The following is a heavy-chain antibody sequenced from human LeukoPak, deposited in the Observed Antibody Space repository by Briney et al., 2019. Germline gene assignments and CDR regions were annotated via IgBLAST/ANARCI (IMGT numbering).Heavy chain of an antibody. CDR1: GFTFSSYW. CDR3: AKNYYGSGSYYNAGAFDI. J-gene: IGHJ3*02. Sequence: GGSLRLSCAASGFTFSSYWMHWVRQAPGKGLVWVSRINTGGSSTSYADSVKGRFTISRDNAKNTLYLQMNSLRAEDTAVYYCAKNYYGSGSYYNAGAFDIWSQGTMVTVSS. CDR2: INTGGSST. D-gene: IGHD3-10*01. V-gene: IGHV3-74*01.